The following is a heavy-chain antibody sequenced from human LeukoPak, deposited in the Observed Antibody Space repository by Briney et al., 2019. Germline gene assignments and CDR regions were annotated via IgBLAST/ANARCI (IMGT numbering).Heavy chain of an antibody. CDR3: ARGLEIGVIVVVPASVSPFDY. D-gene: IGHD2-2*01. Sequence: PSETLSLTCTVSGGSISSSSYYWGWIRQPPGKGLEWIGEINHSGSTNYNPSLKSRVTISVDTSKNQFSLKLSSVTAADTAVYYCARGLEIGVIVVVPASVSPFDYWGQGTLVTVSS. CDR1: GGSISSSSYY. J-gene: IGHJ4*02. V-gene: IGHV4-39*07. CDR2: INHSGST.